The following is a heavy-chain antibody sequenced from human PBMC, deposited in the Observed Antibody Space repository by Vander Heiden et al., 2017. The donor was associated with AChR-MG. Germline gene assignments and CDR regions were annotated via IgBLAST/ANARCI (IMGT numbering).Heavy chain of an antibody. D-gene: IGHD6-6*01. V-gene: IGHV3-9*01. CDR2: ISWNSGSI. Sequence: EVQLVESGGGLVQPGRSLSLSCAASGFTFADYAMHWVRQAPGKGLEWVSGISWNSGSIGYADSVKGRFTISRDNAKNSLYLQMNSLRAEDTALYYCAKVGIAARQEDAFDIWGQGTMVTVSS. CDR3: AKVGIAARQEDAFDI. J-gene: IGHJ3*02. CDR1: GFTFADYA.